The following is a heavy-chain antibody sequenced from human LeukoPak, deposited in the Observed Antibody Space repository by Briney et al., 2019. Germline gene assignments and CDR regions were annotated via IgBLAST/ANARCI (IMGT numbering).Heavy chain of an antibody. D-gene: IGHD5-12*01. CDR2: ISSSSSYI. CDR3: AGEGYDYFGYYYYGMDV. CDR1: GFTFSSYS. Sequence: PGGSLRLSCAASGFTFSSYSMNWVRQAPGKGLEWVSSISSSSSYIYYADSVKGRFTISRDNAKNSLYLQMNSLRAEDTAVYYCAGEGYDYFGYYYYGMDVWGKGTTVTVSS. J-gene: IGHJ6*04. V-gene: IGHV3-21*01.